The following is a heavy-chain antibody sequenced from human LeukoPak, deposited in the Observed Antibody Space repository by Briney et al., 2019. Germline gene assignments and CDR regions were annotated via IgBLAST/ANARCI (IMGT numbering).Heavy chain of an antibody. Sequence: GGSLRLSCAASGFTLVSYSMNWVRHAPGKGLEWVSSISSSSSYIYYADSVKGRFTISRDNAKNSLYLQMNSLRAEDKAVYYCARSSIRSGSYRFLYFDYWGPGALVTVSS. CDR3: ARSSIRSGSYRFLYFDY. D-gene: IGHD1-26*01. V-gene: IGHV3-21*01. CDR2: ISSSSSYI. J-gene: IGHJ4*02. CDR1: GFTLVSYS.